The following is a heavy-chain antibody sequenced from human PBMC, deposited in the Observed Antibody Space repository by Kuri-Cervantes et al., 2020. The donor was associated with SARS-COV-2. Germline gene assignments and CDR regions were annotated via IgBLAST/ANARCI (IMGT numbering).Heavy chain of an antibody. CDR3: VIGAGGNT. D-gene: IGHD1/OR15-1a*01. CDR2: IGVGGTPI. CDR1: GFSFSTSS. V-gene: IGHV3-48*02. J-gene: IGHJ5*02. Sequence: GESLKISCAGSGFSFSTSSMNWVRQAPGKGLEWTSYIGVGGTPIYYADSVRGRFTISRDNAKNSAYLQMSSLRDEDTAIYYCVIGAGGNTWGQGTLVTVSS.